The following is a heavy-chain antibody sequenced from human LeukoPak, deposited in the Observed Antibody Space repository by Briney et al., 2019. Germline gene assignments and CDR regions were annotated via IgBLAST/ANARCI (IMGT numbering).Heavy chain of an antibody. J-gene: IGHJ6*03. D-gene: IGHD2-2*01. CDR1: GFTFSDYY. Sequence: PGGSLRLSCAASGFTFSDYYMSWIRQAPGKGLEWVSYIRSSGSTIYYADSVKGRFTISRDNAKNSLYLQMNSLRAEDTAVYYCARAPMRYCSSTSCLEDYYYYYMDVWGKGTTVTVSS. CDR3: ARAPMRYCSSTSCLEDYYYYYMDV. CDR2: IRSSGSTI. V-gene: IGHV3-11*04.